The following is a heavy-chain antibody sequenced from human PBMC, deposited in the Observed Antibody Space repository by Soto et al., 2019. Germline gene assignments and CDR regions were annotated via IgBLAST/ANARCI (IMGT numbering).Heavy chain of an antibody. D-gene: IGHD3-22*01. V-gene: IGHV4-59*01. J-gene: IGHJ6*02. CDR1: GGSISSYY. CDR2: IYYSGST. CDR3: ARDQRYYDRSGYPYPPYYGMDV. Sequence: QVQLQESGPGLVKPSETLSLTCTVSGGSISSYYWSWIRQPPGKGLEWIGYIYYSGSTNYNPSLKXXXPIPVDTSKTXXAXKXXSVTAADTAVYYCARDQRYYDRSGYPYPPYYGMDVWGQGTTVTVSS.